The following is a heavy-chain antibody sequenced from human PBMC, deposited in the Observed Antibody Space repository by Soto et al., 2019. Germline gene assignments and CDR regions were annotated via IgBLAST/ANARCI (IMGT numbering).Heavy chain of an antibody. D-gene: IGHD2-15*01. Sequence: QVQLVKSGAEVKKPGASVKVSCKASGYTFTSYAMHWVHQAPGQRLEWMGWNNAGNGNTKYSQKFQGRVTITRDTSASTAYMELSSLRSADTAVDYCARGPGGPDGPGDYWGQGTLVTVSS. J-gene: IGHJ4*02. CDR2: NNAGNGNT. CDR3: ARGPGGPDGPGDY. CDR1: GYTFTSYA. V-gene: IGHV1-3*01.